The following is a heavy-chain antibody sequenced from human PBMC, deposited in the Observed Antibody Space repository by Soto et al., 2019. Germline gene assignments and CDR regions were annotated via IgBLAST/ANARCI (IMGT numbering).Heavy chain of an antibody. J-gene: IGHJ4*02. CDR1: GGSISSSNW. CDR2: IYHSGST. V-gene: IGHV4-4*02. D-gene: IGHD3-22*01. CDR3: AGTYYYDSSGYYSFDY. Sequence: PSETLSLTCAFSGGSISSSNWWIWVRQPPGKGLEWIGEIYHSGSTNYNPSLKSRVTISVDKSKNQFSLKLSSVTAADTAVYYCAGTYYYDSSGYYSFDYWGQGTLVTAPQ.